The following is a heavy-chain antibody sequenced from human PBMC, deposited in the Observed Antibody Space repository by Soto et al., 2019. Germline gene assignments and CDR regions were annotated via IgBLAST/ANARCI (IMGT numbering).Heavy chain of an antibody. D-gene: IGHD3-22*01. CDR2: IYHNGNT. V-gene: IGHV4-39*01. J-gene: IGHJ6*02. CDR3: AVSPLIGDGTDV. Sequence: QLQLQESGPGLVKPSETLSLTCTVSGGSISNSPYYWGWISQPPGKGLGWIGSIYHNGNTYYNPSLRSRVTISVDTSKNQFSLRLSSVTAADSAVYYCAVSPLIGDGTDVWGQGTTVTVSS. CDR1: GGSISNSPYY.